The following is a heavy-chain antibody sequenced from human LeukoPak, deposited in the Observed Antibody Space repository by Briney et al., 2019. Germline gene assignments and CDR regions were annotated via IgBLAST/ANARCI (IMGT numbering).Heavy chain of an antibody. CDR1: GGSFSGYY. J-gene: IGHJ4*02. CDR2: INHSGST. Sequence: SETLSLTCAVYGGSFSGYYWSWIRQPPGKGLEWIGEINHSGSTNYNPSLTSRVTISVDTSKNQFSLKLSSVTAADTAVYYCASLYSGSYYALDYWGQGTLVTVSS. CDR3: ASLYSGSYYALDY. V-gene: IGHV4-34*01. D-gene: IGHD1-26*01.